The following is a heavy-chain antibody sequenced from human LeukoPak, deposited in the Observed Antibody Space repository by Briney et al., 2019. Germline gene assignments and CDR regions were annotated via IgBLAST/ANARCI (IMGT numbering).Heavy chain of an antibody. Sequence: PGGTLRLSCAASGFTVSSNYMSWVRQAPGKGLEWVSVIYSGGSTYYADSVKGRFTISRDNSKNTLYLQMNSLRAEDTAVYYCATQGGPLERPRAFHIWGQGTMVTVSS. CDR3: ATQGGPLERPRAFHI. D-gene: IGHD1-1*01. CDR2: IYSGGST. V-gene: IGHV3-53*01. CDR1: GFTVSSNY. J-gene: IGHJ3*02.